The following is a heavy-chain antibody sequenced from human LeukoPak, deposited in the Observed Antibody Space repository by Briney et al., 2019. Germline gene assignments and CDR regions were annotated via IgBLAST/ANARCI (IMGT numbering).Heavy chain of an antibody. Sequence: SETLSLTCTVSGGSITTSSYYWGWIRQPPGTGLEWIGSIYYSGSTHYNPSLKSRVTISVDTSNNQFALKLSSVTAADTAVYYCARSGSYGKGPEFDAFDIWGQGTMVTVSS. D-gene: IGHD3-10*01. J-gene: IGHJ3*02. CDR1: GGSITTSSYY. CDR2: IYYSGST. CDR3: ARSGSYGKGPEFDAFDI. V-gene: IGHV4-39*06.